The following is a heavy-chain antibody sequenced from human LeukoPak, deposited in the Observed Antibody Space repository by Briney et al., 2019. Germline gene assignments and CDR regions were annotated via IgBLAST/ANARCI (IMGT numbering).Heavy chain of an antibody. V-gene: IGHV3-11*04. CDR3: ARHFGSSLDH. D-gene: IGHD3-10*01. Sequence: PGGSLRLSCAASGFTFSDYYMSWIRQAPGKGLEWVSYISSSGSTIYYADSVKGRFTISRDNAKKSLFLQMNNLRAEDTAIYYCARHFGSSLDHWGQGTLVTVSS. CDR1: GFTFSDYY. CDR2: ISSSGSTI. J-gene: IGHJ4*02.